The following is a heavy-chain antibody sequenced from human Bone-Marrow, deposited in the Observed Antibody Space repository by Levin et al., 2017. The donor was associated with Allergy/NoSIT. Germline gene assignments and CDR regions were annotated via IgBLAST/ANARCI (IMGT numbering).Heavy chain of an antibody. J-gene: IGHJ2*01. CDR3: ARDPGGMDYGDFPLYWYFDL. Sequence: PSETLSLTCTVSGGSVSSGSYYWSWIRQPPGKGLEWIGYIYYSGSTNYNPSLKSRVTISVDTSKNQFSLKLSSVTAADTAVYYCARDPGGMDYGDFPLYWYFDLWGRGTLVTVSS. CDR2: IYYSGST. D-gene: IGHD4-17*01. V-gene: IGHV4-61*01. CDR1: GGSVSSGSYY.